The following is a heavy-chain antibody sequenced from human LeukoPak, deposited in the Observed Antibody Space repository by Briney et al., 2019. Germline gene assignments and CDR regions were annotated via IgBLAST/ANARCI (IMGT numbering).Heavy chain of an antibody. CDR3: ARGGGYSYAPGFDY. CDR1: GVSFSGYY. J-gene: IGHJ4*02. CDR2: INHSGST. Sequence: PSETLSLTCAVYGVSFSGYYWSWIRQPPGKGLEWIGEINHSGSTNYNPSLKSRVTISVDTSKNQFSLKLSSVTAADTAVYYCARGGGYSYAPGFDYWGQGALVTVSS. V-gene: IGHV4-34*01. D-gene: IGHD5-18*01.